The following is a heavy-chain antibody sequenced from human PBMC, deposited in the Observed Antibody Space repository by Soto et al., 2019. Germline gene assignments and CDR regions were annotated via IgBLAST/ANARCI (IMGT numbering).Heavy chain of an antibody. CDR1: GYTFPRYD. V-gene: IGHV1-8*01. CDR2: MNPFSGNA. J-gene: IGHJ5*02. CDR3: TRGQGNP. Sequence: QVQLVQAGAEVKKPGASVRVSCKASGYTFPRYDIYWVRQSTGQGLEWMGWMNPFSGNAVYTQKFQDRVTMTRATSINTAYLETSGLRSEDTAVYYFTRGQGNPWGQGSLVTVSS.